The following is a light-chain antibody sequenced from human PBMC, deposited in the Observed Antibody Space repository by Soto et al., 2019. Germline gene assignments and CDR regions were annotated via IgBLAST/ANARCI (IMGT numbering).Light chain of an antibody. V-gene: IGLV4-69*01. CDR2: LNSDGSH. CDR3: QTWGTDIVV. J-gene: IGLJ2*01. Sequence: QPVLTRSPSASASLGASVKLTCTLSRGHSSYAIAWHQQQPEKGPRYLMKLNSDGSHSKGDGIPDRFSGSSSGAERYLTISSLQSEDEADYYCQTWGTDIVVFGGGTKLTVL. CDR1: RGHSSYA.